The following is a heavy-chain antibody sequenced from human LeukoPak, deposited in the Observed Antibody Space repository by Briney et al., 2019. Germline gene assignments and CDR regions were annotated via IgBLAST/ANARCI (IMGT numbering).Heavy chain of an antibody. CDR3: ARDPIAAAGSFDY. J-gene: IGHJ4*02. D-gene: IGHD6-13*01. CDR2: ISSSSSYI. V-gene: IGHV3-21*01. Sequence: GGSLRLSCAASGFTFSSYSMNWVRQAPGKGLEWVSSISSSSSYIYYADSVKGRFTISRDNAKNSLYLQMNSLRAEDTAVYYCARDPIAAAGSFDYRGQGTLVTVSS. CDR1: GFTFSSYS.